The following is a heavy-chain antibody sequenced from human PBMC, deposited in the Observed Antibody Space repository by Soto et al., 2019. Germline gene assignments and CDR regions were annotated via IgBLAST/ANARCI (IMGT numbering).Heavy chain of an antibody. CDR3: ERVLSTSSFES. CDR1: GGSVISGGYY. V-gene: IGHV4-31*03. J-gene: IGHJ4*02. CDR2: SYYSGAT. D-gene: IGHD6-6*01. Sequence: QVQLQESGPGLVKPSQTLSLTCTVSGGSVISGGYYWSWLRQHPGNGLEWIGYSYYSGATNYNPSLKSRLTISVDTYKNKFSLKLSSVTAADTAVYYCERVLSTSSFESWGQGTLVTVSS.